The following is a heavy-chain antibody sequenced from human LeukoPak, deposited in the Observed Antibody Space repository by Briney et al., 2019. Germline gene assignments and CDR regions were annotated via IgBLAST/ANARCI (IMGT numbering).Heavy chain of an antibody. Sequence: PGGSLRLSCAASGFTFSSYGMHWVRQAPGKGLEWVAFIRYDGSNKYYADSVRGRFTISRDSSDETMYMQMNSLRVEDTAVYYCAKGPGSDFWSGSYPFDFWGRGTVVTVS. CDR2: IRYDGSNK. V-gene: IGHV3-30*02. CDR3: AKGPGSDFWSGSYPFDF. CDR1: GFTFSSYG. J-gene: IGHJ4*02. D-gene: IGHD3-3*01.